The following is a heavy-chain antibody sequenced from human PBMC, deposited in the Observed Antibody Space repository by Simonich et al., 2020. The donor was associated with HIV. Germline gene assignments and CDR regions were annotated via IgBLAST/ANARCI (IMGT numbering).Heavy chain of an antibody. Sequence: QVQLQQWGAGLLKPSETLSLTCAVYGGSFSGYYWSWIRQPPGKGLEWNGEINHSGSTYYTPALKSRVTRSVDTSKNQFSLKLSSVTAADTAVYYCARGFYQRLYYFDYWGQGTLVTVSS. CDR3: ARGFYQRLYYFDY. J-gene: IGHJ4*02. D-gene: IGHD2-2*01. V-gene: IGHV4-34*01. CDR2: INHSGST. CDR1: GGSFSGYY.